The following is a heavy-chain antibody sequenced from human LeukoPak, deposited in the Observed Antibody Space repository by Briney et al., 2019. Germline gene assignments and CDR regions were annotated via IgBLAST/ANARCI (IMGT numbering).Heavy chain of an antibody. CDR2: INPNSGDT. D-gene: IGHD6-19*01. CDR1: GYTFTGYY. J-gene: IGHJ4*02. CDR3: ARVGSSGWYVHPTLDY. Sequence: ASVKVSCKASGYTFTGYYMHWVRQAPGQGLVWMGWINPNSGDTNYAQKFQGRVTVTRDTSISTAYMELSWLRSGDTAVYYCARVGSSGWYVHPTLDYWGQGTLVTVSS. V-gene: IGHV1-2*02.